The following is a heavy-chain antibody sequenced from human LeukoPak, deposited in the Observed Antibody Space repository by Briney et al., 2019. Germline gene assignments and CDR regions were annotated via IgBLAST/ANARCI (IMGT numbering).Heavy chain of an antibody. CDR1: GFTFSSYG. V-gene: IGHV3-30*18. D-gene: IGHD1-26*01. J-gene: IGHJ4*02. CDR2: ISYDGSNK. CDR3: AKDDVGGAGGY. Sequence: GGALRLSCAASGFTFSSYGMHWVRQAPGKGLEWVAVISYDGSNKYYADSVKGRFTISRDNSKNTLYLQMNSLRAEDTAVYYCAKDDVGGAGGYWGQGTLVTVSS.